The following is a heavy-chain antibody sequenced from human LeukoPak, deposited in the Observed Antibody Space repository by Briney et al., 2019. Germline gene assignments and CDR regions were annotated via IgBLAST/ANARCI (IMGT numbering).Heavy chain of an antibody. J-gene: IGHJ5*02. V-gene: IGHV3-7*03. CDR1: GLTFSNHW. CDR3: ASLDTAKQPLANH. CDR2: IREERGQE. D-gene: IGHD5-18*01. Sequence: GGSLRLSCVASGLTFSNHWMSWVRQAPGKGLEWVANIREERGQEYYVDSVKGRFTISKNSAKNSLYLQMNTLRVEDTAMYYCASLDTAKQPLANHWGQGTLVTVSS.